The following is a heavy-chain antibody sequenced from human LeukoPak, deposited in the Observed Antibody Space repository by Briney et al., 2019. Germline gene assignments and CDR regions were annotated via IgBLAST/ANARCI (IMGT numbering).Heavy chain of an antibody. D-gene: IGHD3-3*01. V-gene: IGHV1-2*02. CDR3: ARDDFWSGYYYFDY. J-gene: IGHJ4*02. Sequence: ASVKVSCKASGYTFTGYYMHWVRQAPGQGLEWMGCLNPDSGVTNSAQKFQGRVTMTRDTSISTAYMELSRLRSDDTAVYYCARDDFWSGYYYFDYWGQGTLVTVSS. CDR1: GYTFTGYY. CDR2: LNPDSGVT.